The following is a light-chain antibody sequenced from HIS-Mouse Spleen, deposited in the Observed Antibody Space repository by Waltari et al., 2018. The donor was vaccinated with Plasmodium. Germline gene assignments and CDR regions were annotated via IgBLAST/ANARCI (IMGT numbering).Light chain of an antibody. CDR2: DDG. J-gene: IGLJ2*01. CDR3: QVWDSSSDHPV. V-gene: IGLV3-21*02. Sequence: SYVLTQPPSVSVAPGQTARITCGGNNIGSKSVHWYQQKPGQAPVLVVYDDGDRPSGIPERFCGSNSGNRATRTISRVEAGDEADYYCQVWDSSSDHPVFGGGTKLTVL. CDR1: NIGSKS.